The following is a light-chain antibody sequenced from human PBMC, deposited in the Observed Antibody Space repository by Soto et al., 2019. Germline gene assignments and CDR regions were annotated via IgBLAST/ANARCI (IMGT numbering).Light chain of an antibody. CDR3: QQYETFSGT. CDR1: QSVGGW. CDR2: DAS. J-gene: IGKJ1*01. Sequence: IQITQSASTLSASVVYRVTITCRASQSVGGWLAWYQQNPGEAPKLLIYDASALPRGVPSRFSGSGSGTKFTLTIASLQPDDFATYYCQQYETFSGTFGPGTKVDI. V-gene: IGKV1-5*01.